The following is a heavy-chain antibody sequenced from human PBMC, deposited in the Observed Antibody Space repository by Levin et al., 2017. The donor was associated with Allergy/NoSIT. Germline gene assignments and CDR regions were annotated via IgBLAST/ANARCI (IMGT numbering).Heavy chain of an antibody. J-gene: IGHJ5*02. Sequence: SGPTLVKPTQTLTLTCTFSGFSLSTSGVGVGWIRQPPGKALEWLALIYWDDDKRYSPSLKSRLTITKDTSKNQVVLTMTNMDPVDTATYYCAHSASLWFRELSWFDPWGQGTLVTVSS. CDR2: IYWDDDK. V-gene: IGHV2-5*02. D-gene: IGHD3-10*01. CDR3: AHSASLWFRELSWFDP. CDR1: GFSLSTSGVG.